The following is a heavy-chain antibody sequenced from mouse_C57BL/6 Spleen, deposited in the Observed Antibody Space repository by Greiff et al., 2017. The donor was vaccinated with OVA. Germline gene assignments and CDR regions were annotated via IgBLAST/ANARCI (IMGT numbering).Heavy chain of an antibody. CDR3: ARGGLLSRYFDY. CDR1: GYSFTDYN. V-gene: IGHV1-39*01. D-gene: IGHD3-1*01. Sequence: VQLKESGPELVKPGASVKISCKASGYSFTDYNMNWAKQSNGKSLEWIGVINPNYGTTSYNQKFKGKATLTVDQSSSTAYMQLNSLTSEDSAVYYCARGGLLSRYFDYWGQGTTLTVSS. J-gene: IGHJ2*01. CDR2: INPNYGTT.